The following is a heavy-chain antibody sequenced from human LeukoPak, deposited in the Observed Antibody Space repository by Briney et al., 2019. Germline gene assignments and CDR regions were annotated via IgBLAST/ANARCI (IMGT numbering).Heavy chain of an antibody. V-gene: IGHV3-23*01. D-gene: IGHD4-23*01. Sequence: PGGSLRLSCSASGFTFSSYAMSWVRQAPGKGLEWVSAISGSGGSTYYADSVKGRFTISRDNSKNTLYLQMNSLRAEDTAVYYCAKDYGGNWDYYYYMDVWGKGTTVTVSS. J-gene: IGHJ6*03. CDR1: GFTFSSYA. CDR2: ISGSGGST. CDR3: AKDYGGNWDYYYYMDV.